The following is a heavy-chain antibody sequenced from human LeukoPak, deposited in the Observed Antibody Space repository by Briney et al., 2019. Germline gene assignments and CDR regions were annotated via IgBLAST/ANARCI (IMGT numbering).Heavy chain of an antibody. CDR3: ARASRRGYSGYEDMDV. Sequence: GASVKVSCKASGYTFTGYYMHWVRQAPGQGLEWMGWINPNSGGTNYAQKFQGRVTMTRDTSISTAYMELSRLRSDDTAVYYCARASRRGYSGYEDMDVWGKGTTVTVSS. CDR2: INPNSGGT. J-gene: IGHJ6*03. CDR1: GYTFTGYY. D-gene: IGHD5-12*01. V-gene: IGHV1-2*02.